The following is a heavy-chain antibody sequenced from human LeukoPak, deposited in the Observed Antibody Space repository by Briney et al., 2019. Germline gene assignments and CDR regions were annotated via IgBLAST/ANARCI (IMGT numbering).Heavy chain of an antibody. CDR1: GYTLTELS. CDR2: FDPEDGET. D-gene: IGHD6-13*01. J-gene: IGHJ4*02. V-gene: IGHV1-24*01. Sequence: ASVKVSCKVSGYTLTELSMHWVRQAPGKGLEWMGGFDPEDGETIYAQKFQGRVTMTEDTSTDTAYMELSSLRSEDTAVYYCATVVGGAAAGPNFDYWGQGTLVTVSS. CDR3: ATVVGGAAAGPNFDY.